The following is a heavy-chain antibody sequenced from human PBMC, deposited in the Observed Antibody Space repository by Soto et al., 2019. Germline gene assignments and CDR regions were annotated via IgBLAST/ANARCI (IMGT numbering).Heavy chain of an antibody. CDR1: GGSISRGGSY. V-gene: IGHV4-31*01. CDR3: AGTYYYDSSGYYYVGY. CDR2: IYYSGST. J-gene: IGHJ4*02. D-gene: IGHD3-22*01. Sequence: PSETLSLTCTVSGGSISRGGSYWSWIRQHPGKGLEWIGYIYYSGSTYYNPCLASKVTISVDTSKNQFSLKLSSVTAADTAVYYCAGTYYYDSSGYYYVGYWGQGTLVTVSS.